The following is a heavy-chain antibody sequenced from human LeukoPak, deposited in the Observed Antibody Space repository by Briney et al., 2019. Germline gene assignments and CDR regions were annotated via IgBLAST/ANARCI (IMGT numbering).Heavy chain of an antibody. D-gene: IGHD3-10*01. J-gene: IGHJ6*03. CDR3: ARKVRISYYYYMDV. V-gene: IGHV4-59*01. CDR2: IYYSGST. Sequence: SETLSLTCTVSGGSISSYYWSWIRQPPGKGLEWIGYIYYSGSTNYSPSLKSRVTISVDTSKKQFSLKLSSVTAADTAVYYCARKVRISYYYYMDVWGKGTTVTISS. CDR1: GGSISSYY.